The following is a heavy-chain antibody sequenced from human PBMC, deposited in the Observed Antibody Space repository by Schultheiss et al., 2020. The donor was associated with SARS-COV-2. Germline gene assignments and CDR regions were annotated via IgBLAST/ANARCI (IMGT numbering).Heavy chain of an antibody. J-gene: IGHJ2*01. V-gene: IGHV3-30*04. CDR2: ISYDGSNK. CDR1: GYTFSGSA. D-gene: IGHD6-13*01. Sequence: GGSLRLSCAASGYTFSGSAMHWVRQAPGKGLEWVAVISYDGSNKYYADSVKGRFTISRDNSKNTLYLQMNSLRAEDTAVYYCARDLIAAAGKGWYFDLWGRGTLVTVSS. CDR3: ARDLIAAAGKGWYFDL.